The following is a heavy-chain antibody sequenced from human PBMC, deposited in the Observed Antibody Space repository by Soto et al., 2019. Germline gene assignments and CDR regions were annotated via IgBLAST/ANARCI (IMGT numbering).Heavy chain of an antibody. CDR1: GYAFTTYG. CDR2: ISAHNGNT. D-gene: IGHD1-1*01. J-gene: IGHJ4*02. V-gene: IGHV1-18*01. CDR3: SRGRYGDY. Sequence: QVHLVQSGAEVKKPGASVKVSCQGSGYAFTTYGITGVRQAPGQGLEWMGWISAHNGNTNYAQKLQGRVTVTRDTATSTAYLELRSLRYDDTAVYYCSRGRYGDYWGQGALGTVSS.